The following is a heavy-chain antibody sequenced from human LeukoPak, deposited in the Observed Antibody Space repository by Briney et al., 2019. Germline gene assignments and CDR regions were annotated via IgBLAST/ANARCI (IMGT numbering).Heavy chain of an antibody. CDR1: GVSISSHY. J-gene: IGHJ4*02. CDR3: ASAGNPHYFDF. CDR2: IYYTGST. V-gene: IGHV4-59*11. Sequence: PSETLSLTCTVSGVSISSHYGSWIRQSPGKRLEWIGNIYYTGSTNYNPSLQSRVAISIDTSKNQFSLTLNSVTAADAAVYYCASAGNPHYFDFWGQGPLVTVSS.